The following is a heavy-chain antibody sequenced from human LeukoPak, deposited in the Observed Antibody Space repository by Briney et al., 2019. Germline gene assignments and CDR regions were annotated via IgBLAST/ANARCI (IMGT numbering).Heavy chain of an antibody. V-gene: IGHV5-51*01. D-gene: IGHD4-17*01. Sequence: GESLKISCEASGYSFNNYWIAWVRRMPGKGLEWLGIIYPDDSDTTYSPSFQCQVTISVDKSISTAYLQWSSLKASDTAMYYCARRTTVTTTDLDYWGQGTLVTVSS. CDR1: GYSFNNYW. J-gene: IGHJ4*02. CDR3: ARRTTVTTTDLDY. CDR2: IYPDDSDT.